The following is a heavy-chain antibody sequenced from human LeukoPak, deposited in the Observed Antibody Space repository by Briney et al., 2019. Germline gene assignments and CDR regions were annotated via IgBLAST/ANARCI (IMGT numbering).Heavy chain of an antibody. CDR1: GFTFSSYA. J-gene: IGHJ4*02. CDR3: AKFPDVFSGDYPDY. D-gene: IGHD2-21*01. CDR2: ISGSGGST. V-gene: IGHV3-23*01. Sequence: GGSLRLSCAASGFTFSSYAMSWVRQAPGRGLEWVSAISGSGGSTYYADSVKGRFTISRDNSKNTLYLQMNSLRAEDTAVYYCAKFPDVFSGDYPDYWGQGTLVTVSS.